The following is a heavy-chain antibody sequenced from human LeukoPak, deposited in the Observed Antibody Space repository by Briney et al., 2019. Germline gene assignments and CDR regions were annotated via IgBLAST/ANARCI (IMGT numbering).Heavy chain of an antibody. J-gene: IGHJ4*02. D-gene: IGHD3-10*01. V-gene: IGHV3-21*01. Sequence: KSGGSLRLSCAASGFTFSRYTMNWVRQAPGKGLEWVSSISSGSSYIYYADSLKGRFTLSRDNAKNSLYLQMNSLRAEDTAVYYCARGGITMVRGVNNWGRGTLVTVSS. CDR1: GFTFSRYT. CDR3: ARGGITMVRGVNN. CDR2: ISSGSSYI.